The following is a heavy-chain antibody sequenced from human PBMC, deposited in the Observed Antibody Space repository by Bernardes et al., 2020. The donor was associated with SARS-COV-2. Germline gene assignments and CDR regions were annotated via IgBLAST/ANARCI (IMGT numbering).Heavy chain of an antibody. V-gene: IGHV3-23*01. CDR1: AFNFRAYA. D-gene: IGHD5-12*01. CDR3: AKDVRGYNRPIEL. J-gene: IGHJ1*01. CDR2: ISGDGDVE. Sequence: GGSLRLSCVASAFNFRAYAMYWVRQAAGGGLEWVSGISGDGDVEHVIDSVRGRVTISRDNSKNTLYLHMNSLRVEDTAVYYCAKDVRGYNRPIELWGRGTPVTV.